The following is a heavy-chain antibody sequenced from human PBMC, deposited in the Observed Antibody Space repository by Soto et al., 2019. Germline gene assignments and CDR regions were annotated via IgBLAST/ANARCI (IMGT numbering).Heavy chain of an antibody. Sequence: QVQLQESGPGLAKPSETLSLTCSISGGSISDYQWNWIRQPPGKGLAWIGYIDYSGRTNYNPSLKSRLTISLDTSTRQFSLRLRSVTAADTAVYYCARMRGLGEISPYLDYWGQGALVTVSS. D-gene: IGHD3-16*01. V-gene: IGHV4-59*01. CDR1: GGSISDYQ. CDR2: IDYSGRT. CDR3: ARMRGLGEISPYLDY. J-gene: IGHJ4*02.